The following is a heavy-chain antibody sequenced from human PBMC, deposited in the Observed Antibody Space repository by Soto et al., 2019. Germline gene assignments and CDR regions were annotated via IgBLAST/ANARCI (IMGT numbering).Heavy chain of an antibody. CDR3: AREQYEFGDLYYVDY. CDR2: ISPYSGSR. V-gene: IGHV1-18*04. CDR1: GYDFERFP. D-gene: IGHD3-3*01. Sequence: QVPLVQSGGEVKRPGASLKVSCKASGYDFERFPISWVRQARGQGLEWMGLISPYSGSRYYAEKFQGRVTMTTDTPTSTAYLELGSPASDDTAVYFCAREQYEFGDLYYVDYWGQGTVVTVSS. J-gene: IGHJ4*02.